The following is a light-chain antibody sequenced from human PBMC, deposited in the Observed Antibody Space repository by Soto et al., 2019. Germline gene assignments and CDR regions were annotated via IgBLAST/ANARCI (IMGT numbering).Light chain of an antibody. CDR2: GAS. V-gene: IGKV3-20*01. Sequence: EIGLTQSASTLSLSPGERATLSCGASQSVSSYLAWYQQKPGQAPRLLIYGASSRATGIPDRFSGSAYGTDFDLTISRLETEDFAVYYCQQYGSSPLTFGGGTKVDIK. CDR1: QSVSSY. J-gene: IGKJ4*01. CDR3: QQYGSSPLT.